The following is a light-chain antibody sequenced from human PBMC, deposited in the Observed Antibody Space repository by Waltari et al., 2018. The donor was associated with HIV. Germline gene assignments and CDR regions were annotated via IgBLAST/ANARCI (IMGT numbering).Light chain of an antibody. Sequence: MVMTQPPLSSPVILAQPASIPCSSSRSIVHSAGNTYLVWHQQRPGQPPRLLIYKISNRFTGIPDRFSGSGAGTDFTLKISRVEAEDVGIYYCMQATRSLYTFGQGTKVEIK. CDR1: RSIVHSAGNTY. J-gene: IGKJ2*01. V-gene: IGKV2-24*01. CDR3: MQATRSLYT. CDR2: KIS.